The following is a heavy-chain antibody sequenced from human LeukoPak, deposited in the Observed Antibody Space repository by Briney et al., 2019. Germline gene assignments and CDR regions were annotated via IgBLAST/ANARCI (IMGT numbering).Heavy chain of an antibody. D-gene: IGHD2-21*01. Sequence: SETLSLTCNVSGVSFNYYYWSWIRQPAGKGLEWLGRVYLGGSTNYNPSLKSRVMMSLDKANNQFSLRLSSVTAADTATYYCARDHCDDAACYPFDRWGQGTLVTVSS. CDR1: GVSFNYYY. CDR3: ARDHCDDAACYPFDR. CDR2: VYLGGST. V-gene: IGHV4-4*07. J-gene: IGHJ4*02.